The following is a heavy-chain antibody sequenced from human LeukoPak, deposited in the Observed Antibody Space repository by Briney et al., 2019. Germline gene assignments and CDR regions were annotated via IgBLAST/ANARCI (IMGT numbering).Heavy chain of an antibody. CDR1: GYTFTSYY. CDR2: INPSGGST. J-gene: IGHJ4*02. V-gene: IGHV1-46*01. Sequence: ASVKVSCKASGYTFTSYYMHWVRQPPAQGLEWMGIINPSGGSTSYAQKFQGRVTMTRDTSTSTVYMELSSLRSEDTAVYYCASDAASGSPPDYWGQGTLVTVSS. D-gene: IGHD1-26*01. CDR3: ASDAASGSPPDY.